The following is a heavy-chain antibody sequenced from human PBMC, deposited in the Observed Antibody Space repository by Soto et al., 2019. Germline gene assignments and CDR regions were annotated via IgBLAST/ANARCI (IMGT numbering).Heavy chain of an antibody. CDR3: ARGDCSSTSCYGYYYYGMDV. CDR1: GGSFSGYY. V-gene: IGHV4-34*01. D-gene: IGHD2-2*01. J-gene: IGHJ6*02. Sequence: QVQLQQWGAGLLKPSETLSLTCAVYGGSFSGYYWSWIRQPPGKGLEWIGEINHSGGTKYNPSRKSRVTISVDTSKNQFSLKLSSVTAADTAVYYCARGDCSSTSCYGYYYYGMDVWGQGTTVTVSS. CDR2: INHSGGT.